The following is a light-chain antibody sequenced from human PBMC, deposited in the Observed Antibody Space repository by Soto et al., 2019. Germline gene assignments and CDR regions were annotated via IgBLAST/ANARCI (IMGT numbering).Light chain of an antibody. CDR1: SSDVGSYNV. CDR3: CSYADSSTQ. Sequence: QSALTQPASVSGSPGQSITISCTGTSSDVGSYNVVSWYQQHPGKAPKLMIYEVSKRPSGVSNRFSGSKSGNTASLTISGLHAEDEADYYCCSYADSSTQFGGGTKLTVL. V-gene: IGLV2-23*02. CDR2: EVS. J-gene: IGLJ2*01.